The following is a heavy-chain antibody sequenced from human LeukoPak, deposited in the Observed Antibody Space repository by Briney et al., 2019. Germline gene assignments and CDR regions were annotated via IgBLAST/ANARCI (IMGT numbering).Heavy chain of an antibody. V-gene: IGHV3-48*02. J-gene: IGHJ4*02. Sequence: GGSLRLSCSGSGFTLSRYSVNWVRQAPGKGLEWISYISNIGTIIYYADSVKGRFTISRDNAKISLYLQMNSLRDEDTAVYYCARVATAGSSAGVIDYWGQGTLVTVSS. CDR2: ISNIGTII. CDR1: GFTLSRYS. CDR3: ARVATAGSSAGVIDY. D-gene: IGHD7-27*01.